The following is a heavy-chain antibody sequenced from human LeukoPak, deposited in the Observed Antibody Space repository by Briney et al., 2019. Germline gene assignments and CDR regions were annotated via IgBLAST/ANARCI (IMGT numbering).Heavy chain of an antibody. CDR2: LTSSGRST. Sequence: GGSLRLSCAASGFTFSSYAMSWVRPAPGQGLEWVSNLTSSGRSTYYAGSVKGRFTISRDNSKNTLYLQMNSLRAEDTAVFYCTKDHPDCRGTSCLLFDSWGQGTLVTVSS. V-gene: IGHV3-23*01. J-gene: IGHJ4*02. CDR3: TKDHPDCRGTSCLLFDS. CDR1: GFTFSSYA. D-gene: IGHD2-2*01.